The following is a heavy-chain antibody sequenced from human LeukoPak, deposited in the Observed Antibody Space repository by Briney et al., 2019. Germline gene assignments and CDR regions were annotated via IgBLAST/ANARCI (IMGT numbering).Heavy chain of an antibody. CDR3: ARDQGYNYGSPFDY. Sequence: GGSLRLSCAASRFTFSSCAMSWVRQAPGKGLEWVSAITSSGGSTYYADSVKGRFTISRDNSKNTLYLQMNSLRVEDTAVYYCARDQGYNYGSPFDYWGQGTLVTVSS. J-gene: IGHJ4*02. V-gene: IGHV3-23*01. CDR2: ITSSGGST. CDR1: RFTFSSCA. D-gene: IGHD5-18*01.